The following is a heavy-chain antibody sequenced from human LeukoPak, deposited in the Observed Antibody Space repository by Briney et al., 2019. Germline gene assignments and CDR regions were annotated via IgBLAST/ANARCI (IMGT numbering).Heavy chain of an antibody. CDR2: IYYSGST. CDR3: ARVTGYMVEDYFDY. D-gene: IGHD6-13*01. V-gene: IGHV4-39*07. CDR1: GGSISSSSYY. Sequence: SEPLSLTCTVSGGSISSSSYYWGWIRQPPGKGLEWIGSIYYSGSTYYNPSLKSRVTISVDTSKNQFSLRLSSVTAADTAVYYCARVTGYMVEDYFDYWGQGTLVTVSS. J-gene: IGHJ4*02.